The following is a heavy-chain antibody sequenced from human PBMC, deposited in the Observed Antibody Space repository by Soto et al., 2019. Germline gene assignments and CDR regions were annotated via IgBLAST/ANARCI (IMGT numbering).Heavy chain of an antibody. CDR2: INAGNGNT. V-gene: IGHV1-3*01. CDR3: ARRGHWLEGFDY. J-gene: IGHJ4*02. CDR1: GYTFTSYA. Sequence: ASVKVSCKASGYTFTSYAMHWVRQAPGQRLEWMGWINAGNGNTKYSQKFQGRVTITRDTSASTAYMELSSLRSEDTAVYYCARRGHWLEGFDYWGQGTLVTVSS. D-gene: IGHD6-19*01.